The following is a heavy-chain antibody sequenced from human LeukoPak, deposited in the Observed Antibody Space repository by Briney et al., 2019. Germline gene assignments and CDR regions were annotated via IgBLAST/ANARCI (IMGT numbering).Heavy chain of an antibody. CDR3: AKDPFY. V-gene: IGHV3-30*18. CDR1: GFTFSSYG. J-gene: IGHJ4*02. CDR2: ISYDGSNK. Sequence: GGSLRLSCAASGFTFSSYGMHWVRQAPGKGLEWVAVISYDGSNKYYADSVKGRFTISRDNSKNTLYLRMNSLRAEDTAVYYCAKDPFYWGQGTLVTVSS.